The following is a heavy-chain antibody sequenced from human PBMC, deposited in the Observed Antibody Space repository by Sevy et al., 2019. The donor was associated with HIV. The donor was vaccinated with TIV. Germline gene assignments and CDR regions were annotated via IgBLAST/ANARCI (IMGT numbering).Heavy chain of an antibody. V-gene: IGHV4-30-4*01. CDR3: ARAKNDFWSGYYTNAFDI. CDR2: IYYSGST. CDR1: GGSISSGDYY. D-gene: IGHD3-3*01. J-gene: IGHJ3*02. Sequence: SETLSLTCTVSGGSISSGDYYWSWIRQPPGKGLEWLGYIYYSGSTYYNPSLKSRVTISVDTSKNQFSLKLSSVTAADTAVYYCARAKNDFWSGYYTNAFDIWGQGTMVTVSS.